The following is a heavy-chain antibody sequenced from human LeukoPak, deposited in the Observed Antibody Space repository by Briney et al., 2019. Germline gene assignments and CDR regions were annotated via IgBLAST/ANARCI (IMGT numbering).Heavy chain of an antibody. CDR1: GFAFSSYG. V-gene: IGHV3-30*18. CDR3: AKDEEMATNHYYYWYIDG. Sequence: GGSLRLSCAASGFAFSSYGMHWVRQAPGKGLEGVAVISHDGSNQYYADSVKGRFTISRDNSKNTLYLQMNSLRAEDTAGYYCAKDEEMATNHYYYWYIDGWGKGTTVTVSS. D-gene: IGHD5-24*01. CDR2: ISHDGSNQ. J-gene: IGHJ6*03.